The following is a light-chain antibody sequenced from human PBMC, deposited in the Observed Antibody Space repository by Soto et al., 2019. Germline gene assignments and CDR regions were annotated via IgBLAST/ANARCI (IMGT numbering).Light chain of an antibody. CDR2: GAS. CDR3: QQYGSSPSIT. V-gene: IGKV3-20*01. CDR1: QSVSIL. Sequence: EIVLTQSPGTLSLSPGERATLSCRASQSVSILLAWYQQKPGQAPRLLIYGASRRATGIPDRFSASGSGTDFTLTISRLEPEDFAVYYCQQYGSSPSITFGQGTRLEIK. J-gene: IGKJ5*01.